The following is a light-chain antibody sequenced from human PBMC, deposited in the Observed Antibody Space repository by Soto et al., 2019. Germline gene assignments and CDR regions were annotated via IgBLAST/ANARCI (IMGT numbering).Light chain of an antibody. J-gene: IGKJ4*01. V-gene: IGKV1-8*01. CDR3: HQSYSYPIT. CDR1: QGISSY. Sequence: AIRMTQSPSSLSASTGDRVTITCRASQGISSYLAWYQQKPGQAPKLLIYAASTLQSGVPSRFSGSGSGTDFTLTISCLQSEDFATYYCHQSYSYPITFGGVTKVEI. CDR2: AAS.